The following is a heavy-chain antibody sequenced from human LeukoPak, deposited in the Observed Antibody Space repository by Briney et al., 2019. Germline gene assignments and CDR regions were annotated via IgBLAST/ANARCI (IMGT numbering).Heavy chain of an antibody. CDR2: ISHDGLND. V-gene: IGHV3-30*10. D-gene: IGHD3-3*02. CDR1: GFTFRRHI. Sequence: GGSLRLSCAASGFTFRRHIMVWVRQAPGKGLEWVALISHDGLNDFYIDSVKGRFTISRDTSKNTLSLQMHSLRTEDTAVYFCARVAAITSYHFNYMDVWGKGTTVTVSS. J-gene: IGHJ6*04. CDR3: ARVAAITSYHFNYMDV.